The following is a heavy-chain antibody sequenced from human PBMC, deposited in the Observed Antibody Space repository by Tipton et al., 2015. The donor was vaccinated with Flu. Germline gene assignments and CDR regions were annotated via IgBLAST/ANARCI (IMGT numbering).Heavy chain of an antibody. CDR2: IYYSGST. CDR1: GGSISSGDYY. Sequence: TLSLTCTVSGGSISSGDYYWSWIRQPPGKGLEWIGYIYYSGSTYYNPSLKSRVTISVDTSKNQFSLKLSSVTAADTAVYYCARTYLDSSGYPPFGAFDIWGQGTMVTVSS. CDR3: ARTYLDSSGYPPFGAFDI. V-gene: IGHV4-30-4*01. D-gene: IGHD3-22*01. J-gene: IGHJ3*02.